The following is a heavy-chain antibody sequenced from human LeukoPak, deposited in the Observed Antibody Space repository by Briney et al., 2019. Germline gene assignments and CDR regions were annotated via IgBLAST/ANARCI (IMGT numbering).Heavy chain of an antibody. Sequence: GGSLRLSCAASGFTVSSNYMSWVRQAPGKGLEWVSSIYSGGSTYYTDSVKGRFTISRDNSKNTLYLQMNSLRAEDTAVYYCARDLVSRSNYWGQGTPVTVSS. CDR1: GFTVSSNY. D-gene: IGHD6-6*01. CDR3: ARDLVSRSNY. V-gene: IGHV3-66*01. J-gene: IGHJ4*02. CDR2: IYSGGST.